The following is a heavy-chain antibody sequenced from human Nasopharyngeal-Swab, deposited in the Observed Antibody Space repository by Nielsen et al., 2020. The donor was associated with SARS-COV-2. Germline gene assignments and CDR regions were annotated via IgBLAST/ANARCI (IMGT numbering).Heavy chain of an antibody. CDR2: IYYSGST. CDR3: ASTPRKTIVVVPAAMQYYMDV. CDR1: GGSISSSSYY. J-gene: IGHJ6*03. Sequence: SETLSLTCTVSGGSISSSSYYWGWIRQPPGKGLEWIGSIYYSGSTYYNPSLKSRVTISVDTSKNQFSLKLSSVTAADTAVYYCASTPRKTIVVVPAAMQYYMDVWGKGTTVTVSS. V-gene: IGHV4-39*07. D-gene: IGHD2-2*01.